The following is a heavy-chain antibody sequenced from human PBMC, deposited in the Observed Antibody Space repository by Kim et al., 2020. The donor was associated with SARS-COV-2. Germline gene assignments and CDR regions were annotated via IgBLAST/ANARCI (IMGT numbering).Heavy chain of an antibody. D-gene: IGHD6-6*01. CDR2: IIPIFGTA. V-gene: IGHV1-69*13. Sequence: SVKVSCKASGGTFSSYAISWVRQAPGQGLEWMGGIIPIFGTANYAQKFQGRVTITADESTSTAYMELSSLRSEDTAVYYCARGPFSIAARPENYYYYGMDVWGQGTTVTASS. CDR3: ARGPFSIAARPENYYYYGMDV. CDR1: GGTFSSYA. J-gene: IGHJ6*02.